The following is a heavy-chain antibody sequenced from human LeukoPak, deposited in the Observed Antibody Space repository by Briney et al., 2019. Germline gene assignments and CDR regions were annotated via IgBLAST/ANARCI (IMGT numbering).Heavy chain of an antibody. V-gene: IGHV1-69*01. J-gene: IGHJ4*02. D-gene: IGHD2-8*01. CDR3: ARSLRVSGDFDY. CDR2: IIPSFETT. CDR1: TGAFDNYA. Sequence: SVTVSCKFSTGAFDNYAVNWVRQAPGQGLEWMGAIIPSFETTYNAPKFQGRITITADGSTGTAYMDLSSLRSEDTAIYYCARSLRVSGDFDYWGQGTQVIASS.